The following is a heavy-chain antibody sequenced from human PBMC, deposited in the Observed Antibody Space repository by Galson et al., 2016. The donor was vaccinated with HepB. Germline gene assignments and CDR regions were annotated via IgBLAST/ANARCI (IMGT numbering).Heavy chain of an antibody. Sequence: SLRLSCAASGFIFSDFAMHWVRQAPGKGLEWLTVTSYDGYKKYYVDSVKGRFTISRDNSKNTLNLQMNSLRTEDTAVYYCVRRSPNYGDNKYHFPYWGQGTLVTVST. D-gene: IGHD4-17*01. CDR3: VRRSPNYGDNKYHFPY. CDR2: TSYDGYKK. V-gene: IGHV3-30*04. CDR1: GFIFSDFA. J-gene: IGHJ4*02.